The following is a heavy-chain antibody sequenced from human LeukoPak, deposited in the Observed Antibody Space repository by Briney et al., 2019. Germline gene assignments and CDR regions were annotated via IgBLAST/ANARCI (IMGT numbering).Heavy chain of an antibody. V-gene: IGHV3-9*01. CDR2: ISWNSGSI. J-gene: IGHJ4*02. Sequence: GRSLRLSCAASGFTFDDYAMHWVRQTPGKGLEWVSGISWNSGSIGYADSVKGRFNISRDNAKNSLYLQMNSLRAEDTAVYYCARDRTYYYDSSGYSDYWGQGTLVTVSS. D-gene: IGHD3-22*01. CDR1: GFTFDDYA. CDR3: ARDRTYYYDSSGYSDY.